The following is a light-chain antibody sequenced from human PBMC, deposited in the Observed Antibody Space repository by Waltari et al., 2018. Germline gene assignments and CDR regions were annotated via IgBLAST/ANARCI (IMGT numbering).Light chain of an antibody. J-gene: IGLJ3*02. CDR2: VNSDGSH. CDR3: QSGGHGTWV. V-gene: IGLV4-69*01. Sequence: QLVLTQSPSASASLGASVKLTCTLSSGHSSNVIAWLQQRPEKGPRYLMKVNSDGSHSKGDEIPYRFSGSRSGAGRFLTIPSLQSEDGGGHYCQSGGHGTWVVGGGTQLTVL. CDR1: SGHSSNV.